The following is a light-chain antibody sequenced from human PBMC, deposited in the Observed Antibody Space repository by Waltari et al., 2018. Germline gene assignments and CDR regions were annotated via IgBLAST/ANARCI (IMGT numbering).Light chain of an antibody. V-gene: IGKV3-11*01. Sequence: EIVLTQSPATLSLSPGERATLSCRASQSVSSSLAWYQQKPGQAPRLLIYEASDRATGIPARFSGSGAGTEFTLTISSLEPEDFAVYYCQQRSTWPLTFGGGTKVEIK. CDR1: QSVSSS. CDR3: QQRSTWPLT. CDR2: EAS. J-gene: IGKJ4*01.